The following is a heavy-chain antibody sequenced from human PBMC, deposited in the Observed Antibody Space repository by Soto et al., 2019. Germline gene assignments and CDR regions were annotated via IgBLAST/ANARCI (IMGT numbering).Heavy chain of an antibody. CDR2: IRLSGTAS. Sequence: GGSLRLSCAASGFTFSSYTMNWVRQAPGKGLEWLAYIRLSGTASYYTASVKGRFTISRDNARNSLYLQMCSLTDEYTALYYCVRDRRYAFDIWGQGAMVTVSS. V-gene: IGHV3-48*02. CDR3: VRDRRYAFDI. J-gene: IGHJ3*02. D-gene: IGHD3-3*01. CDR1: GFTFSSYT.